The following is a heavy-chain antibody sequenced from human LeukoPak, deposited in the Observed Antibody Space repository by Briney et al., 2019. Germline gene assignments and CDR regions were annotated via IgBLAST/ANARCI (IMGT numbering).Heavy chain of an antibody. V-gene: IGHV4-34*01. J-gene: IGHJ4*02. D-gene: IGHD3-22*01. CDR3: ARAGAKVSSGYYYGRDDY. CDR1: GGSFSGYY. Sequence: SETLSLTCAVYGGSFSGYYWSWIRQPPGKGLEWIGEINHSGSTNYNPSLKSRVTISVDTSKNQFSLKLSSVTAADTAVYYCARAGAKVSSGYYYGRDDYWGQGTLVTVSS. CDR2: INHSGST.